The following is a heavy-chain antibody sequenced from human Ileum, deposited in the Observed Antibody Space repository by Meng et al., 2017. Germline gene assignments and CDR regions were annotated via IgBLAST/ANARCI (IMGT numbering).Heavy chain of an antibody. CDR3: AKAAAYNLDI. D-gene: IGHD1-14*01. CDR2: IFQSGST. CDR1: GGSISSAIW. V-gene: IGHV4-4*02. J-gene: IGHJ4*02. Sequence: QGQWQGSGPGLVKPSGTLSLTCAVSGGSISSAIWWGWVRQPPGKGLEWIGEIFQSGSTNYNPSLKSRVSISVDKSKNHLSLSLSSVTAADTAVYYCAKAAAYNLDIWGQGALVTVSS.